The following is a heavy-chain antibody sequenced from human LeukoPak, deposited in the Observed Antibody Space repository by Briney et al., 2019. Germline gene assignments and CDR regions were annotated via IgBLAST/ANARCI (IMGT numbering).Heavy chain of an antibody. V-gene: IGHV3-11*01. CDR1: GFTFSDYY. D-gene: IGHD6-19*01. CDR2: ISSSGSTI. Sequence: PGGSLRLSCAASGFTFSDYYMSWIRQAPGKGLEWVSYISSSGSTIYYADSVKSRFTISRDNAKNSLYLQMNSLRAEDTAVYYCASSSGWRPHDAFDIWGQGTMVTVSS. CDR3: ASSSGWRPHDAFDI. J-gene: IGHJ3*02.